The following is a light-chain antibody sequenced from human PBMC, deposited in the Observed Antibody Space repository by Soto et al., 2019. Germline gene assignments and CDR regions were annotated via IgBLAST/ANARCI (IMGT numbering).Light chain of an antibody. J-gene: IGLJ2*01. CDR1: SSDVGSYNY. CDR3: SSYTSSSTLVV. CDR2: EVS. V-gene: IGLV2-14*01. Sequence: QSALTQPPSASGSPGQSVTISCTGTSSDVGSYNYVSWYQQNPGKAPKLMIYEVSNRPSGVSNRFSGSKSGNTASLTISGLQAEDEADYYCSSYTSSSTLVVFGGGTKLTVL.